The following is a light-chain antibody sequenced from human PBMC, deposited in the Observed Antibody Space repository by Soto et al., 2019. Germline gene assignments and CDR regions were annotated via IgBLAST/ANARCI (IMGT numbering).Light chain of an antibody. CDR3: MQALQTPYN. CDR2: LGS. Sequence: DIVMTQSPLSLPVTPGEPASISCRSSQSLLHSNGYNYLDWYLQKPGQSPQLLIYLGSNRASGVPDRFSGSGSGTEFTLKISRVEAEDVGVYYCMQALQTPYNFGQGTKLEIK. J-gene: IGKJ2*01. V-gene: IGKV2-28*01. CDR1: QSLLHSNGYNY.